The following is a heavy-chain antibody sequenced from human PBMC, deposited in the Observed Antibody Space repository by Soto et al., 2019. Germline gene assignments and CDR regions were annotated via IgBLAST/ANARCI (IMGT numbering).Heavy chain of an antibody. CDR1: GFTFNNYG. V-gene: IGHV3-48*03. CDR2: ISSSGSTI. Sequence: GGSLRLSCAASGFTFNNYGMHWVRQAPGKGLEWVSYISSSGSTIYYADSVKGRFTISRDNAKNSLYLQMNSLRAEDTAVYYCARYYGSGSYLAGIDYWGQGTLVTVSS. CDR3: ARYYGSGSYLAGIDY. D-gene: IGHD3-10*01. J-gene: IGHJ4*02.